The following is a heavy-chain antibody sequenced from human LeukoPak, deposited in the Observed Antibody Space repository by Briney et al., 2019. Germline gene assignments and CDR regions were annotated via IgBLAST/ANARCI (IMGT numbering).Heavy chain of an antibody. Sequence: PGGFLRLSCAASGFTFSSYSMNWVRQAPGKGLEWVSSISSSSSYIYYADSVKGRFTISRDNAKNSLYLQMNSLRAEDTALYHCVKGYYTYLDYWGQGTLVTVSS. D-gene: IGHD3-22*01. CDR2: ISSSSSYI. CDR1: GFTFSSYS. CDR3: VKGYYTYLDY. V-gene: IGHV3-21*04. J-gene: IGHJ4*02.